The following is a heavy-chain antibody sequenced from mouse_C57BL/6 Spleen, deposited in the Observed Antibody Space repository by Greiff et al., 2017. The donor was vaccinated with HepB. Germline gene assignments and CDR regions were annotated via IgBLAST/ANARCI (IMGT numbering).Heavy chain of an antibody. D-gene: IGHD1-1*01. CDR2: ISDGGSYT. CDR1: GFTFSSYA. J-gene: IGHJ2*01. Sequence: EVKVEESGGGLVKPGGSLKLSCAASGFTFSSYAMSWVRQTPEKRLEWVATISDGGSYTYYPDNVKGRFTISRDNAKNNLYLQMSHLKSEDTAMYYCARDPVYYYGSSYNYFDYWGQGTTLTVSS. V-gene: IGHV5-4*01. CDR3: ARDPVYYYGSSYNYFDY.